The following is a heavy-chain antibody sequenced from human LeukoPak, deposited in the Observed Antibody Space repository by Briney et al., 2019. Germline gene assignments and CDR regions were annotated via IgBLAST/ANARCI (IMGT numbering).Heavy chain of an antibody. J-gene: IGHJ4*02. D-gene: IGHD3-10*01. Sequence: GGSLRLSCAASGFTFSSYSMNWVRQAPGKGLEWVSSISSSSSSYIYYADSVKGRFTISRDNAKNSLYLQMNSLRAEDTAVYYCARDYGYIARFGELLPSFWDWGQGTLVTVSS. CDR3: ARDYGYIARFGELLPSFWD. V-gene: IGHV3-21*01. CDR2: ISSSSSSYI. CDR1: GFTFSSYS.